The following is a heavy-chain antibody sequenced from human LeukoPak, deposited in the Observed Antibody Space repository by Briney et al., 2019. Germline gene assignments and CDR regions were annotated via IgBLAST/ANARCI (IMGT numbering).Heavy chain of an antibody. J-gene: IGHJ6*02. D-gene: IGHD4/OR15-4a*01. CDR1: GFTFENYA. CDR2: ISGMGVNT. CDR3: ARNTSYNYGAHAMDV. V-gene: IGHV3-23*01. Sequence: GGPLRFSCVAPGFTFENYARNWVGQPPGRGRGGVLGISGMGVNTYYADSVKAPFTTSTDNSKTTLYLQLNSLRADDTAIYYCARNTSYNYGAHAMDVSGQRTTFTVSS.